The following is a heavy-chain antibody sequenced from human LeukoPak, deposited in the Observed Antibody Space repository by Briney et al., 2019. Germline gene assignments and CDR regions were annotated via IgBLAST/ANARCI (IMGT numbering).Heavy chain of an antibody. CDR1: GDFFTSVTDY. CDR3: ARANYDFWSGGYYYYYMDV. CDR2: GDYSGGT. J-gene: IGHJ6*03. Sequence: SETLSLTCTVSGDFFTSVTDYWAWIRQPPGKGLEWIATGDYSGGTYYNPSLESRVTISVDTSKNQFSLKLSSVTAADTAVYYCARANYDFWSGGYYYYYMDVWGKGTTVTVSS. D-gene: IGHD3-3*01. V-gene: IGHV4-39*07.